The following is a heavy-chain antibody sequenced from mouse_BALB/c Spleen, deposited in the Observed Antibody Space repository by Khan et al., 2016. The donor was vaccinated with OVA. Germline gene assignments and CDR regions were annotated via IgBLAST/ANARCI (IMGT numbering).Heavy chain of an antibody. CDR3: TREGVDGVSFAY. CDR2: IYPSDSYT. Sequence: QVQLQQSGIELVRPGASVKLSCKASGYTFTNYWINWVKQRPGQGLEWIGNIYPSDSYTNYNQRFKEQATLTVDKSSSTAYLLLSSRTSEDSAVYYCTREGVDGVSFAYWGQGTLVTVSA. V-gene: IGHV1-69*02. J-gene: IGHJ3*01. CDR1: GYTFTNYW. D-gene: IGHD2-3*01.